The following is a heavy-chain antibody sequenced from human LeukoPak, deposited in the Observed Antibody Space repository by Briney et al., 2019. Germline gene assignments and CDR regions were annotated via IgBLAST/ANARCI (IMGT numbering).Heavy chain of an antibody. CDR3: VKDPASSSSGGPYAMDV. J-gene: IGHJ6*02. Sequence: GGSLRLSCAASGFTFSSYAMSWVRQAPGKGPEWVSSISSSGGNTYYADSVKGRFTISRDNSKNTFYLQMNSLRAGDTAVYYCVKDPASSSSGGPYAMDVWGQGTTVTVPS. D-gene: IGHD6-6*01. CDR2: ISSSGGNT. V-gene: IGHV3-23*01. CDR1: GFTFSSYA.